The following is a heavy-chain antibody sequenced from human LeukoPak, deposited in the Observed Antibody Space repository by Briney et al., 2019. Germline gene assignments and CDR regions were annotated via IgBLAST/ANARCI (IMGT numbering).Heavy chain of an antibody. CDR2: ISGSGVST. CDR1: GFTFSTYA. D-gene: IGHD3-3*01. J-gene: IGHJ6*02. V-gene: IGHV3-23*01. CDR3: AKEAPYYDFWSGYRSGGMDV. Sequence: GGSLRLSCAASGFTFSTYAMNWVRQAPGKGLEWVSAISGSGVSTYYADSVKGRFTISRDNSKNTLYLRMNSLRAEDTAVYYCAKEAPYYDFWSGYRSGGMDVWGQGTTVTVSS.